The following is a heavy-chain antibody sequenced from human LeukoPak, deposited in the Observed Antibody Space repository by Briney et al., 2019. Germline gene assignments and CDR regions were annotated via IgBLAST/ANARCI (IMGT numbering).Heavy chain of an antibody. Sequence: SVKVSCKASGGTFSSYAISWVRQAPGQGLEWVGGIIPIFGTANYAQKFQGRVTITTDESTSTAYMELSRLRSEDTAVYYCARERGSGYYYEGFDYWGQGTLVTVSS. CDR3: ARERGSGYYYEGFDY. CDR1: GGTFSSYA. CDR2: IIPIFGTA. V-gene: IGHV1-69*05. D-gene: IGHD3-22*01. J-gene: IGHJ4*02.